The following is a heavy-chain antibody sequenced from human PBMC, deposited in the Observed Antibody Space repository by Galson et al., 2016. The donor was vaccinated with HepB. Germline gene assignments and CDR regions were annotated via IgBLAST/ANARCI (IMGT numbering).Heavy chain of an antibody. CDR1: GFSLNSYV. D-gene: IGHD5-18*01. CDR3: ARDEGEYSLFDS. Sequence: SLRLSCAASGFSLNSYVMHWVRQAPGKGLEWAAVVWYDGSKKYYADSVKGRFTTSRDISKNTLYLQMNNLRVEDTAVYYCARDEGEYSLFDSWGQGTQVTVSS. J-gene: IGHJ4*02. V-gene: IGHV3-33*01. CDR2: VWYDGSKK.